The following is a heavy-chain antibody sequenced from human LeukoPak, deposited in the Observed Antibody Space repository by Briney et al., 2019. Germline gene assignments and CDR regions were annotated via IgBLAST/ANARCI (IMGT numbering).Heavy chain of an antibody. CDR1: GGSISSGGYY. CDR2: IYYSGST. V-gene: IGHV4-31*03. D-gene: IGHD3-10*01. Sequence: SETLSLTCTVSGGSISSGGYYWSWIRQHPGEGLEWIGYIYYSGSTYYNPSLKSRVTISVDTSKNQFSLKLSSVTAADTAVYYCARDSGELLWFGESPYGMDVWGQGTTVTVSS. J-gene: IGHJ6*02. CDR3: ARDSGELLWFGESPYGMDV.